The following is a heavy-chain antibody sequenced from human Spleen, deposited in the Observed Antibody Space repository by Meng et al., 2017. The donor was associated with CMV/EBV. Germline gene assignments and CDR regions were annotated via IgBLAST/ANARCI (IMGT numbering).Heavy chain of an antibody. V-gene: IGHV1-2*02. D-gene: IGHD2-2*01. J-gene: IGHJ6*02. CDR3: AKPVVVVPAAVRYYYYAMDV. CDR2: INPNSGGT. CDR1: GYTFTGYY. Sequence: ASVKVSCKASGYTFTGYYMHWVRQAPGQGLEWMGWINPNSGGTNYAQKFQGRVTITTDESTSTAYMELRSLRSEDTAVYYCAKPVVVVPAAVRYYYYAMDVWGQGTTVTVSS.